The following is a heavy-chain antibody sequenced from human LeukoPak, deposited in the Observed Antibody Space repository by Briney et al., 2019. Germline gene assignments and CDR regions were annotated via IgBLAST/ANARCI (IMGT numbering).Heavy chain of an antibody. CDR3: ARETGASGSYYEGFDY. D-gene: IGHD3-10*01. V-gene: IGHV1-69*06. CDR2: IIPIFDTA. CDR1: GGTFSSYA. Sequence: GSAVKFSFKASGGTFSSYAISWVRQAPGQGLEWMGGIIPIFDTANDAQKFQGRVTNTADKSTSTAYMELSSLRYEDTAVYYCARETGASGSYYEGFDYWGQGTLVTVSS. J-gene: IGHJ4*02.